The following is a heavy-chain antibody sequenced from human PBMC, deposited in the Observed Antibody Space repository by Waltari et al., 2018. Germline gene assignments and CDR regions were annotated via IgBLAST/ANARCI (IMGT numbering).Heavy chain of an antibody. CDR2: IKSKANGGTI. CDR3: ATGLYFDF. V-gene: IGHV3-15*01. J-gene: IGHJ4*02. Sequence: EVQLVESGGGLVKPGESLRLSCEGSGFTFSTAWMNWVRQAPGKGLEWVGRIKSKANGGTIDYTAPVNGRFTISRDDSKNTVYLQMNSLKTEDTAVYYCATGLYFDFWGQGTLVTVSS. CDR1: GFTFSTAW. D-gene: IGHD2-15*01.